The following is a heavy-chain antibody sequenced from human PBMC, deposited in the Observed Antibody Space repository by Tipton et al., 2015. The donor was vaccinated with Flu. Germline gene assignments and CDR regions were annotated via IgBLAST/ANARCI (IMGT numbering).Heavy chain of an antibody. D-gene: IGHD3-22*01. CDR1: GFTFRSYA. CDR3: AKDFFVDDSSFAFDFCY. V-gene: IGHV3-23*01. J-gene: IGHJ4*02. CDR2: ISGSGGRT. Sequence: SLRLSCAASGFTFRSYAMSWVRQAPGKGLEWVSAISGSGGRTYYADSVKGRFTITRDNSKNTLYLQMSSLRAEDTAVYYCAKDFFVDDSSFAFDFCYWGQGTRVTFSS.